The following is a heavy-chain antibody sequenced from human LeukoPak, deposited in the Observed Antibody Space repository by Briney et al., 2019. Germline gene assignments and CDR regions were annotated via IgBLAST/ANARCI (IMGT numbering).Heavy chain of an antibody. J-gene: IGHJ4*02. CDR1: GGSISSYY. V-gene: IGHV4-59*01. CDR3: ARGIGSSWGYFDY. CDR2: IYYSGST. D-gene: IGHD6-13*01. Sequence: SETLSLTCTVSGGSISSYYWSWIRQPPGKGLEWIGYIYYSGSTNYNPSLKSRVTISVDTSKNQFSLKLSSVTAADTAVYYCARGIGSSWGYFDYWGQGTLVTVSS.